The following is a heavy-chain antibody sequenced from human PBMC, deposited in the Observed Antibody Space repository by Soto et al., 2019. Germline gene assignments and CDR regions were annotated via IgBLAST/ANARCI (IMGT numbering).Heavy chain of an antibody. D-gene: IGHD5-12*01. CDR1: GGSISSYY. CDR3: ARGAGRGYNLDY. Sequence: QVQLQESGPGLVKPSETLSLTCSVSGGSISSYYWSWIRQTPGKGLEWIGYIFYSGSTNYNPSLKSRVTISVDTSKNQFSLKLSSVTAADTAVYYCARGAGRGYNLDYWGQGTLVTVSS. J-gene: IGHJ4*02. V-gene: IGHV4-59*01. CDR2: IFYSGST.